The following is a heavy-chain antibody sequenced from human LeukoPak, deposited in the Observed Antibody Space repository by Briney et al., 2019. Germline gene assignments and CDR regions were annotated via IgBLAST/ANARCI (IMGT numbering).Heavy chain of an antibody. D-gene: IGHD6-13*01. CDR2: IYYDGGT. CDR3: ARDRGSSWNRQWFDH. Sequence: SETLSLTCTVSGVSISSSRYDWGWIRQPPGKGLEWIGRIYYDGGTNYNPSFKSRVTISIDTSKNHSSLKLSSVTAADTAVYYCARDRGSSWNRQWFDHWGKGTLVTVSS. CDR1: GVSISSSRYD. V-gene: IGHV4-39*07. J-gene: IGHJ5*02.